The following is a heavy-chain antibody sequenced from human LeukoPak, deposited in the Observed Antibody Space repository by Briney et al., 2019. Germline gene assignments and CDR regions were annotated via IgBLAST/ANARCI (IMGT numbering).Heavy chain of an antibody. Sequence: PSETLSLTCTVSGGSISSGDYYWSWIRQPPGKGLEWIGYIYYSGSTYYNPSLKSRVTISVDTSKNQFSLKLSSVTAADTAVYYCARVQSIVAVTGDLFDPWGQGTLVTVSS. CDR3: ARVQSIVAVTGDLFDP. CDR1: GGSISSGDYY. CDR2: IYYSGST. V-gene: IGHV4-30-4*01. J-gene: IGHJ5*02. D-gene: IGHD2-21*02.